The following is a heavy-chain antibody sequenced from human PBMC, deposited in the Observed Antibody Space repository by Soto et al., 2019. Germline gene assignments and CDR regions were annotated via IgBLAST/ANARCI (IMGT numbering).Heavy chain of an antibody. CDR2: INVVNGKT. Sequence: QVQLEQSGAEVKKPGASVKVSCKASGYTFNSHAIHWVRQAPGHRLEWMGWINVVNGKTKYSQKFQGRVTITLDKAANTAYMELHSLTSEYTAVYYCARLLTQSPRGGPSWGQGTLVTVSS. J-gene: IGHJ4*02. V-gene: IGHV1-3*01. CDR3: ARLLTQSPRGGPS. D-gene: IGHD3-16*01. CDR1: GYTFNSHA.